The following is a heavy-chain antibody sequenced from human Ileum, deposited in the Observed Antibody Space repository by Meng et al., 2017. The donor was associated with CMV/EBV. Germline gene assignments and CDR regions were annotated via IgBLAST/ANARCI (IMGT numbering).Heavy chain of an antibody. Sequence: QAPLQELCPGLVNPSQTLSLTCTFSGDSISSGHYYWSWIRQTPGKGLEWIGHIHDSGSTYYNPSLQSRVTISVDTSKNQFSLKLSSVTAADTAVYYCARVWGIAVRPLDYWGQGTLVTVSS. CDR1: GDSISSGHYY. J-gene: IGHJ4*02. D-gene: IGHD6-6*01. V-gene: IGHV4-30-4*01. CDR2: IHDSGST. CDR3: ARVWGIAVRPLDY.